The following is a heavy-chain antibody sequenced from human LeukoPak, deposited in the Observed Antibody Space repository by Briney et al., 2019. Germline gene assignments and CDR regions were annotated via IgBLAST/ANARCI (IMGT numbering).Heavy chain of an antibody. CDR1: GFTVSNNY. J-gene: IGHJ3*02. D-gene: IGHD2-21*02. CDR2: ISDIGTTT. Sequence: PGGSLRLSCAASGFTVSNNYMNWVRQAPGKGLEWVSYISDIGTTTHYADSVKGRFTIFRDNAKNSVYLLMDSLMAEDTAIYYCARDRSKVTAYDDALDIWGQGTMVTVSS. V-gene: IGHV3-11*04. CDR3: ARDRSKVTAYDDALDI.